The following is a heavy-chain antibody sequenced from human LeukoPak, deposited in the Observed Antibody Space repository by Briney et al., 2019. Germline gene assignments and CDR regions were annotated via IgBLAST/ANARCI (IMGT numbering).Heavy chain of an antibody. J-gene: IGHJ6*02. D-gene: IGHD3-3*01. CDR2: ISSSGSTI. CDR1: GFTFSDYY. CDR3: AGNELRFLEWSNYGWDV. V-gene: IGHV3-11*04. Sequence: GGSLRLSCAASGFTFSDYYMSWIRQAPGKGLEWVSYISSSGSTIYYADSVKGRFTISRDNAQNSLYLQMNSLRAEDAAVYYCAGNELRFLEWSNYGWDVWGQGTTVTVSS.